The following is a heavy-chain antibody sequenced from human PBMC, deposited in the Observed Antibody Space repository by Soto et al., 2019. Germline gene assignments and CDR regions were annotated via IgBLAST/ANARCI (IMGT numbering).Heavy chain of an antibody. CDR2: ISGSGGST. V-gene: IGHV3-23*01. J-gene: IGHJ4*02. CDR1: GFTFSSYA. CDR3: ARGVVAGVSIGY. D-gene: IGHD2-15*01. Sequence: PGGSLRLSCAASGFTFSSYAMSWVRQAPGKGLEWVSAISGSGGSTYYADSVKGRFTISRDNAKNSLYLQMNSLRAEDTAVYYCARGVVAGVSIGYWSQGTLVTVSS.